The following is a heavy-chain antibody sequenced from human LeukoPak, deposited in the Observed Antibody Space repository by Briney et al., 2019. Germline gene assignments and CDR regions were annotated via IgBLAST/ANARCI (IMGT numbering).Heavy chain of an antibody. J-gene: IGHJ6*03. D-gene: IGHD2-2*02. CDR2: ISSSSSYI. V-gene: IGHV3-21*01. Sequence: PGGSLRLSCAASGFTFSSYSMNWVRQAPGKGLEWVSSISSSSSYIYYADSVKGRFTISRDNAKNSLYLQMNSLRAEDTAVYYCARDLRTPYYCSSTSCYSPPCCISYMDVWGKGTTVTVSS. CDR3: ARDLRTPYYCSSTSCYSPPCCISYMDV. CDR1: GFTFSSYS.